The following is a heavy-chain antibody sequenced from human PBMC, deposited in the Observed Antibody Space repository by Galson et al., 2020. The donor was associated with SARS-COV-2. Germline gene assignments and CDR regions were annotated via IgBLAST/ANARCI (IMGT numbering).Heavy chain of an antibody. V-gene: IGHV3-66*01. CDR2: IYSGGST. J-gene: IGHJ4*02. Sequence: GESLKISCAASGFTVSSNYMSWVRQAPGKGLEWVSVIYSGGSTYYADSVKGRFTISRDNSKNTLYLQMNSLRAEDTAVYYCARDLVLRGATYWGQGTLVTVAS. CDR1: GFTVSSNY. CDR3: ARDLVLRGATY. D-gene: IGHD3-10*01.